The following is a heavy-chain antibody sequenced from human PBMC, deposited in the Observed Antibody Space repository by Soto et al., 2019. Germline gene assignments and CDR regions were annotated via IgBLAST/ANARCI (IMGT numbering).Heavy chain of an antibody. J-gene: IGHJ6*02. D-gene: IGHD5-12*01. Sequence: SETLSLTCTVPGGSISSCGYYWSWIRHHPGKGLDWIGYIYYSGSTYYNPSLKSRVTISVDTSKNQFSLKLSSVTAADTAVYYCARIAKMATITGYYYYYGMDAWGQGTTVTVSS. V-gene: IGHV4-31*03. CDR3: ARIAKMATITGYYYYYGMDA. CDR2: IYYSGST. CDR1: GGSISSCGYY.